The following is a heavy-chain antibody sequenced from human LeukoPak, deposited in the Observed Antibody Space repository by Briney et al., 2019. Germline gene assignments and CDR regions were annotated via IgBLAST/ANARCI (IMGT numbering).Heavy chain of an antibody. J-gene: IGHJ4*02. CDR2: IYDSGST. D-gene: IGHD1-26*01. V-gene: IGHV4-39*01. CDR3: ARYSGSCAPDY. Sequence: SETLSLTYTVSGGSIRSSYYYWGWIRQPPGKGLEWIGSIYDSGSTYYNPSLKSRVTISVDTSKNQFSLKLSSVTAADTAVYYCARYSGSCAPDYWGQGTLVTVSS. CDR1: GGSIRSSYYY.